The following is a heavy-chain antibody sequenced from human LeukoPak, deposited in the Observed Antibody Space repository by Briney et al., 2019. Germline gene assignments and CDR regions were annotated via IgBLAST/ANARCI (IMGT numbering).Heavy chain of an antibody. V-gene: IGHV1-18*01. J-gene: IGHJ4*02. D-gene: IGHD3-22*01. CDR1: GYTFTSYG. CDR3: ARQDSSGYSTSNSDY. Sequence: GASVKVSCKASGYTFTSYGISWVRQAPGQGLEWMGWISAYNGNTNYAQKLQGRVTMTTDTSTSTAYMELRSLRSDDTAVCYCARQDSSGYSTSNSDYWGQGTLVTVSS. CDR2: ISAYNGNT.